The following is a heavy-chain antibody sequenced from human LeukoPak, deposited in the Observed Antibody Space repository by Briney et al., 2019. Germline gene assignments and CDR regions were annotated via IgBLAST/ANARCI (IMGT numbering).Heavy chain of an antibody. Sequence: SETLSLTCTVSGGSVRGYYWSWIRQPPGKGLVWIGYIYYSGSTDYNPSLKSRVTISSDTSKNQFSLKLSSVTAADTAVYYCARRGYSSGYYYLDYWGQGTLVAVSS. CDR3: ARRGYSSGYYYLDY. V-gene: IGHV4-59*08. CDR1: GGSVRGYY. D-gene: IGHD6-19*01. CDR2: IYYSGST. J-gene: IGHJ4*02.